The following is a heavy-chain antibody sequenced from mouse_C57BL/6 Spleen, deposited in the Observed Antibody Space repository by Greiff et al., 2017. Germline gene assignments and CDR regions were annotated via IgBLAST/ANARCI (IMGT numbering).Heavy chain of an antibody. Sequence: VHLVESGAELVKPGASVKISCKASGYAFSSYWMNWVKQRPGKGLEWIGQIYPGDGDTNYNGKFKGKATLTADKSSSTAYMQLSSLTSEDSAVYFCARGDYYGNYEGSWFAYWGQGTLVTVSA. CDR2: IYPGDGDT. CDR3: ARGDYYGNYEGSWFAY. CDR1: GYAFSSYW. J-gene: IGHJ3*01. D-gene: IGHD2-1*01. V-gene: IGHV1-80*01.